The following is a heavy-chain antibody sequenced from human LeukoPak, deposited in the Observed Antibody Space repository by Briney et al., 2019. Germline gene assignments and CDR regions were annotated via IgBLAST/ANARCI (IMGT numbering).Heavy chain of an antibody. V-gene: IGHV4-4*07. J-gene: IGHJ3*02. CDR3: ARGRYCSADICSGGDAFDI. CDR2: IYTRGST. Sequence: PDTLSLTCTVSGGSINNYYWSWIRQPAGKGLEWIGRIYTRGSTNYNPSLKSRVTMSVDTSKNQFSLKLSSVTAADTAVYYCARGRYCSADICSGGDAFDIWGQGTMVSVSS. CDR1: GGSINNYY. D-gene: IGHD2-15*01.